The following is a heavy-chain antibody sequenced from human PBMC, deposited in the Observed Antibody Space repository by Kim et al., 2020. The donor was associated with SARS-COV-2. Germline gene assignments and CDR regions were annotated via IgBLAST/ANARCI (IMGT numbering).Heavy chain of an antibody. CDR2: IWYDGSNK. Sequence: GGSLRLSCAASGFTFSSYGMHWVRQAPGKGLEWVAVIWYDGSNKYYADSVKGRFTTSRDNSKNTLXXXMNSLRAEDTAVYYCARDPPXGWSRDAFDIWGQXXXVTVSS. CDR1: GFTFSSYG. J-gene: IGHJ3*02. V-gene: IGHV3-33*01. CDR3: ARDPPXGWSRDAFDI. D-gene: IGHD6-19*01.